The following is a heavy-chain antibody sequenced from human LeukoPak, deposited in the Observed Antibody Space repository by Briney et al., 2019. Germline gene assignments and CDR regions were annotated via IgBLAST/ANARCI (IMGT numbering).Heavy chain of an antibody. CDR1: GYTFTSYV. CDR3: ARDPPFRFSSSIAGQPHY. D-gene: IGHD6-13*01. Sequence: ASVKVSCKTSGYTFTSYVISWVRQAPGQGLEWMGCISPNNGNTNYPQKLQGRVTMTTDTSTSTAYMELRSLRSDDTAVYYCARDPPFRFSSSIAGQPHYWGQGTLVTVSS. CDR2: ISPNNGNT. J-gene: IGHJ4*02. V-gene: IGHV1-18*01.